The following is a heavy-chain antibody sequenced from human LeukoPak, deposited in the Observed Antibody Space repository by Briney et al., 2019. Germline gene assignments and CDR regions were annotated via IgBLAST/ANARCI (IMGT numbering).Heavy chain of an antibody. CDR3: ARLWSRGATFDY. D-gene: IGHD3-10*01. CDR2: IYYSGST. J-gene: IGHJ4*02. V-gene: IGHV4-39*07. Sequence: SETLSLTCTVSGGSISSSSYYWGWIRQPPGKGLEWIGSIYYSGSTYYNPSLKSRVTISVDTSKNQFSLKLSSVTAADTAVYYCARLWSRGATFDYWGQGTLVTVSS. CDR1: GGSISSSSYY.